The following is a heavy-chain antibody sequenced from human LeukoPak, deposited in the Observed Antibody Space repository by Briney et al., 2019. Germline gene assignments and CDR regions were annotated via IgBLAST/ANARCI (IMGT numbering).Heavy chain of an antibody. CDR1: GGSISSYY. V-gene: IGHV4-59*01. CDR2: IYYSGST. J-gene: IGHJ4*02. CDR3: ARDLRYFDWLLSDY. D-gene: IGHD3-9*01. Sequence: SETLSLTCTVSGGSISSYYWSWIRQPPGKGLEWIGYIYYSGSTNYIPSLKSRVTISVDTSKNQFSLKLSSVTAADTAVYYCARDLRYFDWLLSDYWGQGTLVTVSS.